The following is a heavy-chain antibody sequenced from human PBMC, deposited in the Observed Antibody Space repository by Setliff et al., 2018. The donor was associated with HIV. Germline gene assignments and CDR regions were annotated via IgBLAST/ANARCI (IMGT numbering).Heavy chain of an antibody. CDR3: ARSSYYDVNSPFDY. D-gene: IGHD3-16*01. CDR2: AIPVLGIA. CDR1: GGTFSSYV. V-gene: IGHV1-69*10. Sequence: SVKVSCKASGGTFSSYVINRVRQAPGQGLEWMGGAIPVLGIANHVHKFQGRVTITADKSTSTAYMELNSLRSEDTAVYYCARSSYYDVNSPFDYWGQGTRVTVSS. J-gene: IGHJ4*02.